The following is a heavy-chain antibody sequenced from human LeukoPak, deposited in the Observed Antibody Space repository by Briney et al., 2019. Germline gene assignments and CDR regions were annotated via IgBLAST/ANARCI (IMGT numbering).Heavy chain of an antibody. CDR2: INQSGST. V-gene: IGHV4-34*01. CDR1: GGFFSGYC. J-gene: IGHJ2*01. CDR3: ARVVRTYWYFDL. D-gene: IGHD2-2*01. Sequence: ETLSLTSAVYGGFFSGYCWSWIRQPPGKGLEWIGEINQSGSTKYNPSLKSRVTISVDTSKNQFSLKLSSVTAADTAVYYCARVVRTYWYFDLWGRGTLVTVSS.